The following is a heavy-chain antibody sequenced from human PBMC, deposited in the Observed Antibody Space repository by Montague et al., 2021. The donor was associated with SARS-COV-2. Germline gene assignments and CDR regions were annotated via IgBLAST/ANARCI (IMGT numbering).Heavy chain of an antibody. CDR1: GFTFSGYA. D-gene: IGHD3-22*01. CDR3: AKGDSSGYYQVLV. V-gene: IGHV3-23*01. CDR2: ISGSGGTT. J-gene: IGHJ4*02. Sequence: SLRLSCAASGFTFSGYAMSWVRQVPGKGLEWVSTISGSGGTTYYADSVKGRFTISRDNSKNTLYLQMNSLRAEDTAVYYCAKGDSSGYYQVLVWGQGTLVTVSS.